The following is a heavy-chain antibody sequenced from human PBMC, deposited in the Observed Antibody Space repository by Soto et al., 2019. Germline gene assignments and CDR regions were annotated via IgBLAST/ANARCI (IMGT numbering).Heavy chain of an antibody. CDR3: ARETEIALKRIAAAGIFGY. CDR2: IWYDGSNK. V-gene: IGHV3-33*01. CDR1: GFTFSSYG. J-gene: IGHJ4*02. D-gene: IGHD6-13*01. Sequence: GGSLRLSCAASGFTFSSYGMHWVRQAPGKGPEWVAVIWYDGSNKYYADSVKGRFTISRDNSKNTLYLQMNSLRAEDTAVYYCARETEIALKRIAAAGIFGYWGQGTLVTVSS.